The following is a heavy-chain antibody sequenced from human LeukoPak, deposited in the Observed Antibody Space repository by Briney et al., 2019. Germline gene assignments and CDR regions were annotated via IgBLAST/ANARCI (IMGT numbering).Heavy chain of an antibody. CDR3: AKDRGYCSGGSCSFNY. CDR2: ISGSGGST. Sequence: PGASLRLSRAASGFTFSSYAMSWVRQAPGKGLEWVSAISGSGGSTYYADSVKGRFTISRDNSKNTLYLQMNSLRAEDTAVYYCAKDRGYCSGGSCSFNYWGQGTLVTVSS. D-gene: IGHD2-15*01. CDR1: GFTFSSYA. J-gene: IGHJ4*02. V-gene: IGHV3-23*01.